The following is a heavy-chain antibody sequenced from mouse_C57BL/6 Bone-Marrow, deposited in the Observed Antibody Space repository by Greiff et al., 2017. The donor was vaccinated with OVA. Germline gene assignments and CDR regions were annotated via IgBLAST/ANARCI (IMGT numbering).Heavy chain of an antibody. CDR3: TRSVYDGYFSGFAY. V-gene: IGHV1-5*01. J-gene: IGHJ3*01. CDR2: IYPGNSDT. D-gene: IGHD2-3*01. CDR1: GYTFTSYW. Sequence: VQLQQSGTVLARPGASVKMSCKTSGYTFTSYWMHWVKQRPGQGLEWIGAIYPGNSDTSYNQKFKGKAKLTAVTSASTAYMELSSLTNEDSAVYYCTRSVYDGYFSGFAYWGQGTLVTVSA.